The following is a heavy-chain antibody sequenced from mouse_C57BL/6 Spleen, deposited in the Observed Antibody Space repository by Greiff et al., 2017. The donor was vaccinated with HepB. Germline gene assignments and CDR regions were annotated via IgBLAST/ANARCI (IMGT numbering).Heavy chain of an antibody. J-gene: IGHJ3*01. CDR2: INPNNGGT. V-gene: IGHV1-18*01. CDR3: ARGVDYYGSWFAY. CDR1: GYTFTDYN. Sequence: EVKLQESGPELVKPGASVKIPCKASGYTFTDYNMDWVKQSHGKSLEWIGDINPNNGGTIYNQKFKGKATLTVDKSSSTAYMELRSLTSEDTAVYYCARGVDYYGSWFAYWGQGTLVTVSA. D-gene: IGHD1-1*01.